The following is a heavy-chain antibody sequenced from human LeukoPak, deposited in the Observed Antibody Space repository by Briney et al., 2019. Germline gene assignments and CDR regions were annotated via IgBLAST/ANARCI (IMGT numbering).Heavy chain of an antibody. CDR2: ISSSGSTI. J-gene: IGHJ4*02. CDR3: ARDIDYGGNSDLDY. Sequence: GGSLRLSCAASGFTFSSYEMNCVRQAPGKGLEWVSYISSSGSTIYYADSVKGRFTISRDNAKNSLYLQMNSLRAEDTAVYYCARDIDYGGNSDLDYWGQGTLVTVSS. V-gene: IGHV3-48*03. CDR1: GFTFSSYE. D-gene: IGHD4-23*01.